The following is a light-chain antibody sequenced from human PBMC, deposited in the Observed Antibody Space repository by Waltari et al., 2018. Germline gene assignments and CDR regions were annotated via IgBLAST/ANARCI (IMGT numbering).Light chain of an antibody. CDR3: QQYGTSPGT. CDR1: QSVSSNY. CDR2: GAS. Sequence: ETVLTQSPGTLYLSPGERATLSCRASQSVSSNYLAWYQQKPGQAPRLLIYGASTRATGIPDRFSGSGSGTDFTLTISRLEPEDFAVYYCQQYGTSPGTFGQGTKVEIK. J-gene: IGKJ1*01. V-gene: IGKV3-20*01.